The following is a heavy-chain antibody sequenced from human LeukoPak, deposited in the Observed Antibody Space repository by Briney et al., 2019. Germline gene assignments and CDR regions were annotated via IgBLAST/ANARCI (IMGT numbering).Heavy chain of an antibody. CDR3: ATRSGDFWSGYVD. J-gene: IGHJ4*02. Sequence: ASVRVSCTVSGYSVTELSMQWVRQAPGKGLECLGGFDPEEAKMVYAQKFQGRVTMTEDTSTDTAYMELRGLTSEDTAVYYCATRSGDFWSGYVDWGQGTLVAVSS. V-gene: IGHV1-24*01. CDR1: GYSVTELS. CDR2: FDPEEAKM. D-gene: IGHD3-3*01.